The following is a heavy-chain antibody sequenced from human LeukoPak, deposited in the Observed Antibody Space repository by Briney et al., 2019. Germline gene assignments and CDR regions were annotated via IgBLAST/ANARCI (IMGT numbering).Heavy chain of an antibody. Sequence: PGGSLRLSCAASGFTFSSYSMNWVRQAPGKGLEWVSSISSSSSYIYYADSVKGRFTISRDNAKNSLYLQMNSLRAEDTAVYYCARVKVMSSGWSPFDYWGQVTLVTVSS. V-gene: IGHV3-21*01. CDR1: GFTFSSYS. J-gene: IGHJ4*02. CDR3: ARVKVMSSGWSPFDY. CDR2: ISSSSSYI. D-gene: IGHD6-19*01.